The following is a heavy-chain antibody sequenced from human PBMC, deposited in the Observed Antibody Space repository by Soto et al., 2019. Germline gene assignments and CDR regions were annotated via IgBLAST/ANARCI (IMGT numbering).Heavy chain of an antibody. Sequence: GGSLRLSCPASGFTFSGYSMSWVRXAPGRGMEWGGRIKSRADEETTDXXAAXXXXXXXXXXXSNNVLYLQMNSLTTDDTGTYYCTPRITLFTVNNIWGQGTQDTVSS. CDR2: IKSRADEETT. V-gene: IGHV3-15*01. CDR1: GFTFSGYS. CDR3: TPRITLFTVNNI. J-gene: IGHJ4*02.